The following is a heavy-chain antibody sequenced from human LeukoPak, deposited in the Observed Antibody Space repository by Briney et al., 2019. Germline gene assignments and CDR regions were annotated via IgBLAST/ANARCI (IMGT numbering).Heavy chain of an antibody. D-gene: IGHD6-6*01. J-gene: IGHJ4*02. V-gene: IGHV1-3*01. CDR2: INAGNGNT. CDR1: GYTFTSYA. CDR3: ARVTWGFYSSSSEFDY. Sequence: GASVKVSCKASGYTFTSYAMHWVRQAPGQRLEWMGWINAGNGNTKYSQKFQGRVTITRDTSASTAYMELSSLRSEDTAVYYCARVTWGFYSSSSEFDYWGQGTLVTVSS.